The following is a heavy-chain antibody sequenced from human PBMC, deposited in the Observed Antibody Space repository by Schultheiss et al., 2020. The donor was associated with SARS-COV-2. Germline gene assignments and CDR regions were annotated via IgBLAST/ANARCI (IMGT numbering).Heavy chain of an antibody. CDR1: GGSISSYY. CDR2: IYYSGST. D-gene: IGHD2-15*01. Sequence: SETLSLTCTVSGGSISSYYWSWIRQPAGKGLEWIGRIYYSGSTYYNPSLKSRVTISVDTSKNQFSLKLSSVTAADTAVYYCARLLWSPFYYYGMDVWGQGTTVTVSS. CDR3: ARLLWSPFYYYGMDV. V-gene: IGHV4-59*05. J-gene: IGHJ6*02.